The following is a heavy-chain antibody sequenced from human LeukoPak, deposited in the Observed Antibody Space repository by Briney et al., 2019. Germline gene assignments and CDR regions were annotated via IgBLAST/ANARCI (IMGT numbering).Heavy chain of an antibody. CDR2: IKTDGSTV. Sequence: GGSLRLSCTASGFTFSSYWMHWVRQARGKGLVWVSHIKTDGSTVSYADSVKGRFTISRDNAKNTLYLQMNSLRAEDTAVYFCARAGFYNGLDYWGQGTLVTASS. CDR3: ARAGFYNGLDY. V-gene: IGHV3-74*01. J-gene: IGHJ4*02. D-gene: IGHD2-8*01. CDR1: GFTFSSYW.